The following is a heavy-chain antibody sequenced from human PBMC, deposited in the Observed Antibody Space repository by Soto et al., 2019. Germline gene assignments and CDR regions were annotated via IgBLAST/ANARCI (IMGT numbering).Heavy chain of an antibody. CDR1: GFTFDDYA. Sequence: EVQLVESGGGLVQPGRSLRLSCAASGFTFDDYAMHWVRQAPGMGLEWVSGISWNSGSIGYAGSVKGRFTISRDNAKNSLYLQMNSLRAEDTALYYCAKDIHPGGYYGSDYYYYGMDVWGQVTTVTVSS. J-gene: IGHJ6*02. D-gene: IGHD3-22*01. V-gene: IGHV3-9*01. CDR2: ISWNSGSI. CDR3: AKDIHPGGYYGSDYYYYGMDV.